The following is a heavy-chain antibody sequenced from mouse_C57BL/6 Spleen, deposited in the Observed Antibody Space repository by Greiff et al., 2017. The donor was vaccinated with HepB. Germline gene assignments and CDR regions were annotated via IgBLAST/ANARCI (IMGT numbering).Heavy chain of an antibody. Sequence: VQLKQSGPELVKPGASVKISCKASGYTFTDYYMNWVKQSHGKSLEWIGDINPNNGGTSYNQKFKGKATLTVDKSSSTAYMELRSLTSEDSAVYYCARGDGNYFDYWGQGTTLTVSS. V-gene: IGHV1-26*01. CDR2: INPNNGGT. CDR3: ARGDGNYFDY. CDR1: GYTFTDYY. D-gene: IGHD2-3*01. J-gene: IGHJ2*01.